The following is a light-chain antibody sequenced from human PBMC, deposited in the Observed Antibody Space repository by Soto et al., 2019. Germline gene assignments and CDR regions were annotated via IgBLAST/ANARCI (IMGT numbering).Light chain of an antibody. CDR1: SSNIGSNT. J-gene: IGLJ1*01. V-gene: IGLV1-44*01. Sequence: QSVLTQPPSASGTPGQRVTISCSGTSSNIGSNTVNSYQQLPGTAPKHLIYINNQRPSGVPVRFSGSKSGTSASLAISGLQSEDEADYYCAAWDDSLNALYVFGAGTKVTVL. CDR3: AAWDDSLNALYV. CDR2: INN.